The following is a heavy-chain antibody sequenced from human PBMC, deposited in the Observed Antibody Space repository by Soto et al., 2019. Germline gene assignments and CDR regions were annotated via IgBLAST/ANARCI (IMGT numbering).Heavy chain of an antibody. CDR1: GGSFGGYY. CDR3: ARGVPVRASWFGP. Sequence: MSLTCAVAGGSFGGYYGSWLSTPHGKGLEWIGEINHSGSTNYNPSLKSRVTISVDTSKNHLSLNLSSVTAADTALYYCARGVPVRASWFGPWGQGTRGTGSS. V-gene: IGHV4-34*01. D-gene: IGHD1-26*01. J-gene: IGHJ5*02. CDR2: INHSGST.